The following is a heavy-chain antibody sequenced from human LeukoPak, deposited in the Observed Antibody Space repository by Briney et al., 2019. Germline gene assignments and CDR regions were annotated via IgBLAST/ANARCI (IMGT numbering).Heavy chain of an antibody. Sequence: ASVKVSCKASGYTFTSYYMHWVRQAPGQGLEWMGIINPSGGSTSYAQKFQGRVTMTRDTSTSTVYMELSSLRSEDTAVYYCARSRAPYDSSGYYDYWGQGTLVTVSS. CDR1: GYTFTSYY. J-gene: IGHJ4*02. CDR2: INPSGGST. D-gene: IGHD3-22*01. CDR3: ARSRAPYDSSGYYDY. V-gene: IGHV1-46*01.